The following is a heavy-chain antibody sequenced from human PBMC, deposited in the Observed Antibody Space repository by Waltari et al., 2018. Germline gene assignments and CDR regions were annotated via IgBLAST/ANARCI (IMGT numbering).Heavy chain of an antibody. CDR3: ASGVGFWSLNGYDMGYYFDY. V-gene: IGHV4-39*01. CDR1: GGSIRGSSLS. D-gene: IGHD5-12*01. Sequence: QLLLQESGPGLVKPSGTLSLSCTVSGGSIRGSSLSWAWLRQSPGKDLGWIGRIQYRGKTYYNPSLKSRVVISVDTANNQISLNLRSVTAADTAKYYCASGVGFWSLNGYDMGYYFDYWGQGALVSVSS. CDR2: IQYRGKT. J-gene: IGHJ4*02.